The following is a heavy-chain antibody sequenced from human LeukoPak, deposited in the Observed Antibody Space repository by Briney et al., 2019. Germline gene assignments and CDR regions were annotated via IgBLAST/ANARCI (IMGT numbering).Heavy chain of an antibody. J-gene: IGHJ4*02. Sequence: PSETLSLTCTVSGGSISSSSYYWGGIRQPPGKGLEWIGSIYYSGSTYYNPSLKSRVTISVDTSKNQFSLKLSSVTAADTAVYYCARHGRRMVRGTFDYWGQGTQVTVSS. CDR1: GGSISSSSYY. V-gene: IGHV4-39*01. D-gene: IGHD3-10*01. CDR3: ARHGRRMVRGTFDY. CDR2: IYYSGST.